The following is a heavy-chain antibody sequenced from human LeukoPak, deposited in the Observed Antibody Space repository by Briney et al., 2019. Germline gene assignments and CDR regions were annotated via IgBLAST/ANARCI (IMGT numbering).Heavy chain of an antibody. CDR2: ISTSTTTI. D-gene: IGHD3-10*01. V-gene: IGHV3-48*04. CDR1: GFTFSSYS. Sequence: GGSLRLSCEASGFTFSSYSMNWVRQAPGKGLEWISYISTSTTTIYYADSVKGRFTISRDNAKNSLYLQMNSLRAEDTAVYYCARRSTGDAFDIWGQGTMVTVSS. CDR3: ARRSTGDAFDI. J-gene: IGHJ3*02.